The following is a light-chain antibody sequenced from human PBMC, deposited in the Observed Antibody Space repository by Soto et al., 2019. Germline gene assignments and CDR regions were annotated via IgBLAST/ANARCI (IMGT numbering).Light chain of an antibody. V-gene: IGLV7-46*01. CDR3: LLSYSGDVV. CDR2: DTS. CDR1: PGPVTSTHY. J-gene: IGLJ3*02. Sequence: TVVTQDPSLTVSPGGTVTLTCDSSPGPVTSTHYPYWFQQKPGQAPRTLIYDTSNRHSWTPARFSGSLLGGKAALTLSGAQPEDEAEYHCLLSYSGDVVFGGGTQLTVL.